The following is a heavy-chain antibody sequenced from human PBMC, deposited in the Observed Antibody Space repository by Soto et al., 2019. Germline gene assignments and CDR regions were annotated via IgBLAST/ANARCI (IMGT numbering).Heavy chain of an antibody. Sequence: PSETLSLTCTVSGGPVSSNLYYWGWIRQPPGKGLEWIGTIYYSGTTYYNPSLKSRVYISVDASENQFSLRLNSVTAADTAIYYCARLFNYHSSGPILGLDYWGQGTPVT. CDR1: GGPVSSNLYY. D-gene: IGHD3-22*01. V-gene: IGHV4-39*01. J-gene: IGHJ4*02. CDR2: IYYSGTT. CDR3: ARLFNYHSSGPILGLDY.